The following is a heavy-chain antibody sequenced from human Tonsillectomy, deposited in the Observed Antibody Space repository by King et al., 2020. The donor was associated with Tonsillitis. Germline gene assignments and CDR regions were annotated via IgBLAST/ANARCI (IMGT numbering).Heavy chain of an antibody. CDR3: ARRGDYTDY. CDR2: IYPGDSDT. J-gene: IGHJ4*02. Sequence: QLVQSGAEVKKPGESLRLSCEGSGYTFTDYWIAWVRQVPGKGLEWMGIIYPGDSDTKYSPSFQGQVTISADKSIRTAYLQWGSLQASDTAIYYCARRGDYTDYWGQGTLVTVSS. V-gene: IGHV5-51*01. D-gene: IGHD4-17*01. CDR1: GYTFTDYW.